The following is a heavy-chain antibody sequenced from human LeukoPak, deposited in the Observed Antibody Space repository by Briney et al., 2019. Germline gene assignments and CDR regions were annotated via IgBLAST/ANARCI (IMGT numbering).Heavy chain of an antibody. CDR3: AREYCTTANCYRLDS. Sequence: PGRSLRLSCAASGFTFSHVAMHWVRQSPGKGPEWVAVISYDGKNANYADSVEGRFTVSRDNSKNTLYLQLNSLRAEDTAIYYCAREYCTTANCYRLDSWGPGTLVTVSS. J-gene: IGHJ4*02. CDR2: ISYDGKNA. V-gene: IGHV3-30*04. D-gene: IGHD2-2*02. CDR1: GFTFSHVA.